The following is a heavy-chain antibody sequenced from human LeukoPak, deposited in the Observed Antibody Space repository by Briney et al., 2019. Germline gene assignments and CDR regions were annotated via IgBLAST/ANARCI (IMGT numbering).Heavy chain of an antibody. CDR2: INPSNGAT. V-gene: IGHV3-23*01. CDR3: GRQLGYCSVGSCYFDS. Sequence: PGGSLRLPCAASGFTFSNYAMTWVRQAPGKGLEWVSSINPSNGATYDADSVKGRFTISRDNSKNTLYLQMNSLRAEDTALYYCGRQLGYCSVGSCYFDSWGQGTLVTVSS. D-gene: IGHD2-15*01. CDR1: GFTFSNYA. J-gene: IGHJ4*02.